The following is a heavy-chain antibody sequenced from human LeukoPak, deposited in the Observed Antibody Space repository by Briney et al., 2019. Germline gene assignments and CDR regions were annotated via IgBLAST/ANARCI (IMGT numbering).Heavy chain of an antibody. CDR2: ISSSSSYI. V-gene: IGHV3-21*01. CDR3: ASLGYCTNGVCLDY. CDR1: GFMFSRYS. Sequence: PGGSLRLSCAASGFMFSRYSMNWVRQAPGKGLEWVSYISSSSSYIYYADSVKGRSSISRDNSKNTLYLQMNSLRIEDTAMYYCASLGYCTNGVCLDYWGQGTLVTVSS. J-gene: IGHJ4*02. D-gene: IGHD2-8*01.